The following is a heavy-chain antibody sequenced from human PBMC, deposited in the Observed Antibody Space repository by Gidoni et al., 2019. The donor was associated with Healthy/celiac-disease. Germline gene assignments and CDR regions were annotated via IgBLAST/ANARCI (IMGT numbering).Heavy chain of an antibody. CDR2: IYTSGST. D-gene: IGHD1-26*01. J-gene: IGHJ4*02. Sequence: QVQLQESGPGLVKPSQTLSLTCTVSGGSISSGSYYWSWIRQPAGKGLEWIGRIYTSGSTNYNPSLKSRVTISVDTSKNQSSLKLSSVTAADTAVYYCARARNSGSPRYYFDYWGQGTLVTVSS. V-gene: IGHV4-61*02. CDR3: ARARNSGSPRYYFDY. CDR1: GGSISSGSYY.